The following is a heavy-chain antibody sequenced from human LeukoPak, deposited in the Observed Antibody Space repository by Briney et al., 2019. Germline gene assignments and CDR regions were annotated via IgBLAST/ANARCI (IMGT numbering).Heavy chain of an antibody. CDR1: GFTFNNYG. D-gene: IGHD3-22*01. V-gene: IGHV3-23*01. J-gene: IGHJ5*02. CDR3: AKGSSGYFADL. CDR2: ISNDGGGT. Sequence: GGSLRLSCAASGFTFNNYGLIWVRQAPGKGLEWVAAISNDGGGTLYAAFVEGRFTISRDNSKNTLFLQMNSLRAEDTALYYCAKGSSGYFADLWGQGTLVTVSS.